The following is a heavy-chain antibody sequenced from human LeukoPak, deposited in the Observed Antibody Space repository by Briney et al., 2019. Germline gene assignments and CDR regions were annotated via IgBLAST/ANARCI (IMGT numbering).Heavy chain of an antibody. CDR2: VDPEDGET. CDR3: ATEFRITMIVGEPA. J-gene: IGHJ5*02. Sequence: VTVSCKVSAYTLTDYYMHWVQQPPGKGLEWMGLVDPEDGETIYAEKLQDRVTIPTDTSTDTAYMERSSLRSEDTAVYYCATEFRITMIVGEPAWGQGTLVTVSS. D-gene: IGHD3-22*01. CDR1: AYTLTDYY. V-gene: IGHV1-69-2*01.